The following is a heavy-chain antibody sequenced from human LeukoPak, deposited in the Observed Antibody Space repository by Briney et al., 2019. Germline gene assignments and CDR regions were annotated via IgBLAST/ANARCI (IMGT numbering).Heavy chain of an antibody. CDR3: ARDYLALLGGAPYDAFDI. Sequence: SSETLSLTCTVSGGSINSTSNYWGWIRQPPGKGLEWVSSLSGTGGSTYYADSVKGRFTISRDNAKNSLYLQMNSLRAEDTAVYYCARDYLALLGGAPYDAFDIWGQGTMVTVSS. CDR1: GGSINSTS. CDR2: LSGTGGST. V-gene: IGHV3-48*01. D-gene: IGHD1-26*01. J-gene: IGHJ3*02.